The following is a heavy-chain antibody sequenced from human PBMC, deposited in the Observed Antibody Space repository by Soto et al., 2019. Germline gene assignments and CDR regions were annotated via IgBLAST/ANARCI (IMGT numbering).Heavy chain of an antibody. J-gene: IGHJ3*02. CDR3: AGGYDSSVFDS. V-gene: IGHV4-39*01. CDR2: IYYSGST. CDR1: GGSISSTSYY. Sequence: SETLSLTCTVSGGSISSTSYYWGWIRQPPGKGLEWIESIYYSGSTYYNPSLKSRVTISVDTSKNRLSLNLSSVIAADTAVYYCAGGYDSSVFDSWGQGKMVTVSS. D-gene: IGHD6-13*01.